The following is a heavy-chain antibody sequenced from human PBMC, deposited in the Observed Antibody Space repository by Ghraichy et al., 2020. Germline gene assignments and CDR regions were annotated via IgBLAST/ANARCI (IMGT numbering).Heavy chain of an antibody. J-gene: IGHJ4*02. Sequence: SETLSLTCTVSGGSISSGGYYWSWIRQHPGTGLEWIGYIHYSGSTCYSPSLKGRGTISVDTSKNQFSLNLSFVTAADTAVYYCARARGGYGDYDYWGQGTLVTVSS. D-gene: IGHD4-17*01. V-gene: IGHV4-31*03. CDR1: GGSISSGGYY. CDR2: IHYSGST. CDR3: ARARGGYGDYDY.